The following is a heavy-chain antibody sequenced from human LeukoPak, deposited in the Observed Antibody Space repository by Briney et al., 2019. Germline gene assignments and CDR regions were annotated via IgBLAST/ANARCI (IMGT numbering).Heavy chain of an antibody. V-gene: IGHV3-66*01. CDR1: GFTVSSNY. CDR3: ARDPRGRDGYIN. D-gene: IGHD5-24*01. J-gene: IGHJ4*02. Sequence: NPGGSLRLSCAASGFTVSSNYMSWVRQAPGKGLEWVSVIYSGGSTYYADSVKGRFTISRDNSKNTLYLQMNSLRAEDTAVYYCARDPRGRDGYINWGQGTLVTVSS. CDR2: IYSGGST.